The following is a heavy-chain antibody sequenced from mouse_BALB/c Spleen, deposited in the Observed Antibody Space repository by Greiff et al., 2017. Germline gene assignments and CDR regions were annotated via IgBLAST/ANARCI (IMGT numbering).Heavy chain of an antibody. CDR2: IYPGSGST. CDR1: GYTFTSYW. CDR3: TRLLRHWYFDV. J-gene: IGHJ1*01. D-gene: IGHD1-2*01. Sequence: LQQPGSELVRPGASVKLSCKASGYTFTSYWMHWVKQRPGQGLEWIGNIYPGSGSTNYDEKFKSKATLTVDTSSSTAYMQLSSLTSEDSAVYYCTRLLRHWYFDVWGEGTTVTVSA. V-gene: IGHV1S22*01.